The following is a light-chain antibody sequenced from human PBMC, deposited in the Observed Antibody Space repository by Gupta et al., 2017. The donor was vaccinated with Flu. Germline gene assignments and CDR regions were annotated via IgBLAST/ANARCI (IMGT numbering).Light chain of an antibody. J-gene: IGKJ3*01. CDR1: QSISSY. Sequence: DIRMTQSPSSLSASVGDRVTITCRASQSISSYLNWYQQKQGKAPKLLIYAASSLQSGVPSRFSGSGSGTDFTLTISSLQPEDFATYYCQKSYSTPFTFGPGTKVDIK. CDR3: QKSYSTPFT. V-gene: IGKV1-39*01. CDR2: AAS.